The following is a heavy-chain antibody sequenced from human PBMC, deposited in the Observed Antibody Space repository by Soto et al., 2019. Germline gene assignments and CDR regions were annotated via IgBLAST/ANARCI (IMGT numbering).Heavy chain of an antibody. J-gene: IGHJ6*02. CDR1: GGSFSGYY. CDR2: INHSGST. V-gene: IGHV4-34*01. D-gene: IGHD3-10*01. CDR3: ARSGPYGSGSYYMGYYYYYGMDV. Sequence: SETLSLTCAVYGGSFSGYYWSWIRQPPGKGLEWIGEINHSGSTNYNPSLKSRVTISVDTSKNQFSLKLSSVTAADTAVYYCARSGPYGSGSYYMGYYYYYGMDVWGQGTTVTVSS.